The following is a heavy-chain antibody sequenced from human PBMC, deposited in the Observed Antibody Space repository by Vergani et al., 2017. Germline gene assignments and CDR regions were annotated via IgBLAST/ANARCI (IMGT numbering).Heavy chain of an antibody. J-gene: IGHJ4*02. Sequence: QVQLVESGGGVVQPGGSLRLSCAASGFTFSSYGMHWVRQAPGKGLEWVAFIRYDGSNKYYADSVKGRFTISRDNSKNTLYLQINSLRAEDTAVFYCAKGRDGYSNFDCWGQGTLVTVSS. CDR1: GFTFSSYG. D-gene: IGHD5-24*01. CDR2: IRYDGSNK. V-gene: IGHV3-30*02. CDR3: AKGRDGYSNFDC.